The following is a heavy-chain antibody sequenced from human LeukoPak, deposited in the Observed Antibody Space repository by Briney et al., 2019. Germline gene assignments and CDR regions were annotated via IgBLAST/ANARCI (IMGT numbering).Heavy chain of an antibody. D-gene: IGHD4-17*01. V-gene: IGHV1-69*06. Sequence: ASLKVSCKSSGDTFSNYAITWVRQAPGQWLEWMGGITPIIHTPNYAQKFQGRVTITADKSTTTAYMELSSLRSEDTAVYYCARVDPPYGVREVYWGQGTLVTVSS. J-gene: IGHJ4*02. CDR3: ARVDPPYGVREVY. CDR2: ITPIIHTP. CDR1: GDTFSNYA.